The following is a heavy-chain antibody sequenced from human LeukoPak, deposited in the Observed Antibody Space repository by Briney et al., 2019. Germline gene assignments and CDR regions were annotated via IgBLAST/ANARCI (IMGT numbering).Heavy chain of an antibody. CDR3: ARLGGVVPAIDAFDI. Sequence: SETLSLTCTVSGGSISSYYWSRIRQPPGKGLEWIGYIYYSGSTNYNPSLKSRVTISVDTSKNQFSLKLSSVTAADTAVYYCARLGGVVPAIDAFDIWGQGTMVTVSS. J-gene: IGHJ3*02. D-gene: IGHD2-2*01. CDR2: IYYSGST. CDR1: GGSISSYY. V-gene: IGHV4-59*08.